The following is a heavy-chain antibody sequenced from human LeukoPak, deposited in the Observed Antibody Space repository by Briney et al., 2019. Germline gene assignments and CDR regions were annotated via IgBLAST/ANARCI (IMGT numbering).Heavy chain of an antibody. Sequence: ASVTVSCKTSGYTFTNYGISWVRQAPGQGVEWMGWISAYNGNTNYAQKLQGRVTMTTDTSTSTAYMELRSLRSEDTAVYYCATVTGTSKYYYFDYWGQGTLVTVSS. CDR2: ISAYNGNT. CDR3: ATVTGTSKYYYFDY. J-gene: IGHJ4*02. V-gene: IGHV1-18*01. CDR1: GYTFTNYG. D-gene: IGHD1-20*01.